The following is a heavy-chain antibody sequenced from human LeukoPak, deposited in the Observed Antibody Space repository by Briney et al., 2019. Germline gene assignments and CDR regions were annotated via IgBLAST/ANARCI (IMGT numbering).Heavy chain of an antibody. J-gene: IGHJ4*02. V-gene: IGHV3-9*01. CDR3: AKVRGTYSSGYYFDS. Sequence: GGSLRLSCAASGFTFDAYAMHWVRQAPGKGLEWLSVISWNSGYIEYADSVNGRFTISRDNAKNSLFLQMDSLRTEDTAFYYCAKVRGTYSSGYYFDSWGQGTLVTVSS. D-gene: IGHD6-19*01. CDR1: GFTFDAYA. CDR2: ISWNSGYI.